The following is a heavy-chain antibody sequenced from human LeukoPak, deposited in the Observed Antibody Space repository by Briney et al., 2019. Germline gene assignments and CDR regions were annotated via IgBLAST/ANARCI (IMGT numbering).Heavy chain of an antibody. J-gene: IGHJ4*02. D-gene: IGHD3-10*01. CDR1: GFTFSSYG. Sequence: GGSLRLSCAASGFTFSSYGMSWVRQAPGKGLEWVSAISGSGGSTYYADSVKGRFTISRDNSKNTLYLQMKSLRTEDTALYYCAKGKNTGSYLSHVDYWGQGTLVTVSS. CDR3: AKGKNTGSYLSHVDY. V-gene: IGHV3-23*01. CDR2: ISGSGGST.